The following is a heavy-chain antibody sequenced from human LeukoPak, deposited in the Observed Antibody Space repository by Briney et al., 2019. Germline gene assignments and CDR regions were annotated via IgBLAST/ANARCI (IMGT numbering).Heavy chain of an antibody. J-gene: IGHJ5*02. V-gene: IGHV4-39*01. D-gene: IGHD3-22*01. CDR2: IYSSGST. CDR1: GGSISSSSYY. CDR3: ARHFYSSKHGGSGYYYNWFDP. Sequence: SETLSLTCTVSGGSISSSSYYWGWIRQPPGKGLEWIGRIYSSGSTNYNPSLKSRVTISVDTSTTQFSLKLSSVTAADTAVYYCARHFYSSKHGGSGYYYNWFDPWGQGTLVTVSS.